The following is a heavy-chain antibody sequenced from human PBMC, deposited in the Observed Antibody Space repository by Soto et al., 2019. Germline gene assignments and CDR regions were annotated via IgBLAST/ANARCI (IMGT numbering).Heavy chain of an antibody. J-gene: IGHJ4*02. D-gene: IGHD5-12*01. CDR3: ASQNNRDGYKIDY. CDR1: GFRFSDYY. V-gene: IGHV3-11*01. Sequence: PGGSLRLSCAASGFRFSDYYMSWIRQAPGKGLEWLSYISTTGNTKYYLESVKGRFTISRDNAKNSLYLQMNSLRAEDTAVYYCASQNNRDGYKIDYWGQGTLVTVSS. CDR2: ISTTGNTK.